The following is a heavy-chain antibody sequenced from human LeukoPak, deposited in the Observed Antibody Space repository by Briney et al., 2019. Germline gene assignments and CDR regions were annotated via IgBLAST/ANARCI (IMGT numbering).Heavy chain of an antibody. CDR1: GYSFTDYS. CDR3: ARGAAYYDFWSGYLQPYMDV. V-gene: IGHV1-18*01. D-gene: IGHD3-3*01. CDR2: IGGYSGHT. J-gene: IGHJ6*03. Sequence: GASVKVSCTASGYSFTDYSINWVRLAPGQGLEWIGWIGGYSGHTQYAEKFQGRVIMATNTSTKTAYMELRSLRSDDTAVYYCARGAAYYDFWSGYLQPYMDVWGKGTTVIVSS.